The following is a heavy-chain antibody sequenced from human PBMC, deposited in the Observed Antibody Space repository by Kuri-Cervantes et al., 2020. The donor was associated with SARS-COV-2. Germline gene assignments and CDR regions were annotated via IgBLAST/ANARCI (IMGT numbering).Heavy chain of an antibody. CDR3: ARLSSGVDV. Sequence: ASVKVSCKASGGTFSSYAISWVRQAPGQGLEWMGWINPNSGGTNYAQKFQGRVTMTRDTSISTAYMELSRLRSDDTAVYYCARLSSGVDVWGKGTTVTVSS. CDR2: INPNSGGT. D-gene: IGHD2-15*01. V-gene: IGHV1-2*02. CDR1: GGTFSSYA. J-gene: IGHJ6*04.